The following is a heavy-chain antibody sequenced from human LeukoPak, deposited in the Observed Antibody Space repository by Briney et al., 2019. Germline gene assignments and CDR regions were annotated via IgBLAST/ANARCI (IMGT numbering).Heavy chain of an antibody. CDR2: IYSGGST. Sequence: GGSLRLSCAASGFTVSSNYMSWVRQAPGKGLEWVSVIYSGGSTYYADSAKGRFTISRDNSKNTLYLQMNSLRAEDTAVYYCARVPVDSSSWAFDYWGQGTLVTVSS. D-gene: IGHD6-13*01. V-gene: IGHV3-66*02. CDR3: ARVPVDSSSWAFDY. J-gene: IGHJ4*02. CDR1: GFTVSSNY.